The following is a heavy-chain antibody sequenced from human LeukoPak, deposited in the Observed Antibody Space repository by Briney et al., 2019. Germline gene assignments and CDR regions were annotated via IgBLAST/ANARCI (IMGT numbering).Heavy chain of an antibody. CDR3: ARVRKLELRY. Sequence: GGSLRLSCAASGFTFSSYSMNWVRQAPGKGLEWGSSISSSSSYIYYADSVKGRFTISRDNAKNSLYLQMNSLRAEDTAVYYCARVRKLELRYWGQGTLVTVSS. D-gene: IGHD1-7*01. CDR1: GFTFSSYS. CDR2: ISSSSSYI. V-gene: IGHV3-21*01. J-gene: IGHJ4*02.